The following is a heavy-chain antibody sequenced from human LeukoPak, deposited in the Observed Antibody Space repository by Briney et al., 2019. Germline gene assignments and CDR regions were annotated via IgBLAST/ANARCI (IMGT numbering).Heavy chain of an antibody. CDR2: IYYSGST. J-gene: IGHJ6*02. CDR3: ARDRFDSSGYNYYGMDV. V-gene: IGHV4-59*12. CDR1: GGSISSYY. D-gene: IGHD3-22*01. Sequence: SETLSLTCTVSGGSISSYYWSWIRQPPGKGLEWIGYIYYSGSTYYNPSLKSRVTISVDRSKNQFSLKLSSVTAADTAVYYCARDRFDSSGYNYYGMDVWGQGTTVTVSS.